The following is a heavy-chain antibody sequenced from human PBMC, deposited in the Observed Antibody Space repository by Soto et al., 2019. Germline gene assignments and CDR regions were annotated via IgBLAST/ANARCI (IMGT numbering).Heavy chain of an antibody. J-gene: IGHJ3*01. V-gene: IGHV3-21*01. CDR1: GLTFSSYS. CDR3: ARPYYSDTSGYYGAWAFDF. CDR2: ISSTSSYI. Sequence: PGGSLRLSCAASGLTFSSYSMNWVRQAPGRGLEWVSSISSTSSYIYYADSVKGRFTISRDNAENSLHLQMNSLRAEDTAVYYCARPYYSDTSGYYGAWAFDFWGQGTLVTVSS. D-gene: IGHD3-22*01.